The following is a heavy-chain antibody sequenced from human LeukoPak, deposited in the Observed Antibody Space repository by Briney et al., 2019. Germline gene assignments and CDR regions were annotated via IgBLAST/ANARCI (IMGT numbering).Heavy chain of an antibody. J-gene: IGHJ4*02. CDR2: ISYDGSNK. CDR3: AKDLFPYYYDSSGYPFLPDY. D-gene: IGHD3-22*01. Sequence: GGSLRLSCAASGFTFSSYGMHWVRQAPGKGLEWVAVISYDGSNKYYADSVEGRFTISRDNSKNTLYLQMNSLRAEDTAVYYCAKDLFPYYYDSSGYPFLPDYWGQGTLVTVSS. CDR1: GFTFSSYG. V-gene: IGHV3-30*18.